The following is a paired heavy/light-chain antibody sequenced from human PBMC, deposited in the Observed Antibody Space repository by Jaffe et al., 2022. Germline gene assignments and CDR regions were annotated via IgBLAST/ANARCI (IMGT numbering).Light chain of an antibody. J-gene: IGKJ3*01. CDR3: QQYGSSPLT. Sequence: EIVLTQSPGTLSLSPGERATLSCRASQSVSSSYLAWYQQKPGQAPRLLIYGASSRATGIPDRFSGSGSGTDFTLTISRLEPEDFAVYYCQQYGSSPLTFGPGTKVDIK. CDR2: GAS. V-gene: IGKV3-20*01. CDR1: QSVSSSY.
Heavy chain of an antibody. V-gene: IGHV4-59*01. J-gene: IGHJ4*02. Sequence: QVQLQESGPGLVKPSETLSLTCTVSGGSISSYYWSWIRQPPGKGLEWIGYIYYSGSTNYNPSLKSRVTISVDTSKNQFSLKLSSVTAADTAVYYCARGPPLIYSSGYDYYFDYWGQGTLVTVSS. CDR3: ARGPPLIYSSGYDYYFDY. CDR1: GGSISSYY. CDR2: IYYSGST. D-gene: IGHD5-12*01.